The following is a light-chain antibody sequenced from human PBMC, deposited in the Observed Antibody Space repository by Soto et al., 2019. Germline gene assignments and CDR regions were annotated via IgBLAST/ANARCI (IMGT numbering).Light chain of an antibody. CDR3: QQYISYPWT. V-gene: IGKV1-5*03. CDR1: QSISSW. CDR2: KAS. Sequence: DIQMTQSPSTLSESVGDRVTITCRASQSISSWLAWYQQKPGKAPKLLIYKASSLESAVPSRFSGSGSGTEFTLSISSLQPDDSATYYCQQYISYPWTFGQGTKVEIK. J-gene: IGKJ1*01.